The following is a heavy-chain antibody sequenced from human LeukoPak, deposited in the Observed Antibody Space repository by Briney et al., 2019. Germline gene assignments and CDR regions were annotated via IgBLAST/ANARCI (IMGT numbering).Heavy chain of an antibody. D-gene: IGHD4-11*01. CDR3: ATSIGSKNAFHI. CDR2: VSYIGGT. Sequence: SETLSLTCTVSGVSISQNYWTWIRQSPGKGLEWIGFVSYIGGTRYNPSLKNRLSLSIDTSKNQFSLDLTSVTASDTAVYYCATSIGSKNAFHIWGRGTAVTVSS. CDR1: GVSISQNY. J-gene: IGHJ3*02. V-gene: IGHV4-59*08.